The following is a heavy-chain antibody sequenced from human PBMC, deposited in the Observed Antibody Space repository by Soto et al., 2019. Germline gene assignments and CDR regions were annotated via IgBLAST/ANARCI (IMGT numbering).Heavy chain of an antibody. CDR3: ARRGSSQLHDY. V-gene: IGHV4-39*01. CDR2: IYYSGST. J-gene: IGHJ4*02. Sequence: SGTLTITCAVSGVSISSGGYSWSWIRQPPGKGLEWIGSIYYSGSTYYNPSLKSRVTISVDTSKNQFSLKLSSVTAADTAVYYCARRGSSQLHDYWGLGTLVTVSS. CDR1: GVSISSGGYS. D-gene: IGHD6-13*01.